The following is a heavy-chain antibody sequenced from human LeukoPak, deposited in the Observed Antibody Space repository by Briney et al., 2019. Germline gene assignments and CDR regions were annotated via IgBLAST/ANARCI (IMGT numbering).Heavy chain of an antibody. CDR2: IYYSGST. CDR1: GGSISSSSYY. J-gene: IGHJ6*03. CDR3: ARDMRLVQYYYYMDV. V-gene: IGHV4-39*07. Sequence: SETLSLTCTVSGGSISSSSYYWGWIRQPPGKGLEWIGSIYYSGSTYYNPSLKSRVTISVDTSKNQFSLKLSSVTAADTAVYYCARDMRLVQYYYYMDVWGKGTTVTVSS. D-gene: IGHD3-9*01.